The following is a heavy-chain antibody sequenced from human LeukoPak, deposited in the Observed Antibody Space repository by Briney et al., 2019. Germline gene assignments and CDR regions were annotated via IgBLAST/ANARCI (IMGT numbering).Heavy chain of an antibody. CDR1: GYSITSGYN. D-gene: IGHD2-2*02. Sequence: PSETLSLTCTVSGYSITSGYNWAWIRQPPGKVLEWIGSIYHSGSAYYNPSLKSRVTISVDTSKKQFCLKLSSVTAADTAVYYCVRYCSSTTCYTRAVDYWGQGTLVTVSS. J-gene: IGHJ4*02. CDR2: IYHSGSA. CDR3: VRYCSSTTCYTRAVDY. V-gene: IGHV4-38-2*02.